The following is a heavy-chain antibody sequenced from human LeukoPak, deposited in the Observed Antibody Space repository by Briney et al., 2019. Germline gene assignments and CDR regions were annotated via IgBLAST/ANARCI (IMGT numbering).Heavy chain of an antibody. D-gene: IGHD3-10*01. CDR3: ARLGTRYYYGSGSSRDY. CDR2: INHSGST. CDR1: GGSISSSSYY. V-gene: IGHV4-39*07. Sequence: PSETLSLTCTVSGGSISSSSYYWSWIRQPPGKGLEWIGEINHSGSTNYNPSLKSRVTISVDTSKNQFSLKLGSVTAADTAVYYCARLGTRYYYGSGSSRDYWGQGTLVTVSS. J-gene: IGHJ4*02.